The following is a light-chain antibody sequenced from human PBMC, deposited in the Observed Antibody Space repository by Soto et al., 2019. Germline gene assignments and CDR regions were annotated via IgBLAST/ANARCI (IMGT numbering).Light chain of an antibody. CDR1: QSVSSSY. J-gene: IGKJ1*01. CDR2: GAS. Sequence: EIVLTQSPGTLSLSPGERATLSCRASQSVSSSYLAWYQQKPGQAPRLLIYGASSRATGIPDRFSGSGSGKEFTLTLSRLEPEDFAVYYCHQYDSSPVTFGQGTKVEIK. V-gene: IGKV3-20*01. CDR3: HQYDSSPVT.